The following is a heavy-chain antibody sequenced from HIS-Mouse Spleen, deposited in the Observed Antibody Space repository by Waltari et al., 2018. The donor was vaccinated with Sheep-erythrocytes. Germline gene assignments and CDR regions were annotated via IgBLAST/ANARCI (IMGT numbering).Heavy chain of an antibody. J-gene: IGHJ4*02. V-gene: IGHV3-30*18. Sequence: QVQLVESGGGVVQPGRSLILAGAASGFTFSNFDLRWVRQAPGKGLEWVTVISYEGSNKYYADSVKGRFTISRDNSKNTLYLQMNSLRVEDTAVYYCAKEDCGGDCPFDYWGQGTLVTVSS. CDR1: GFTFSNFD. CDR3: AKEDCGGDCPFDY. D-gene: IGHD2-21*02. CDR2: ISYEGSNK.